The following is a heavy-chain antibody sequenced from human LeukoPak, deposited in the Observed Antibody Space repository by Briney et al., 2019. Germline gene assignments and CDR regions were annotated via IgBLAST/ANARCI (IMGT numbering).Heavy chain of an antibody. V-gene: IGHV5-10-1*01. CDR1: GYSFTSYW. CDR3: ARNRKVLWFGELYRGYNWFDP. CDR2: IDPSDSYT. D-gene: IGHD3-10*01. Sequence: GESLKISCKGSGYSFTSYWISWVRQMPGKGLEWMGRIDPSDSYTNYSPSFQGHVTISADKSISTAYLQWSSLEASDTAMYYCARNRKVLWFGELYRGYNWFDPWGQGTLVTVSS. J-gene: IGHJ5*02.